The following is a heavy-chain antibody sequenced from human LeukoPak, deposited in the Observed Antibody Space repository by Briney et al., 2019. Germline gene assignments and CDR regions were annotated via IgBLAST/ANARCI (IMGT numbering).Heavy chain of an antibody. V-gene: IGHV3-66*01. CDR1: GFTVSSNY. J-gene: IGHJ6*02. CDR2: IYSGGST. Sequence: GGSLRLSCAASGFTVSSNYMSWVRQAPGKGLEWVSVIYSGGSTYYADSVKGRFTISRDNSKNTLYLQMNSLRAEDTAVYYCARDLYYYDSSGYGAYYYYYGMDVWGQGTTVTVSS. CDR3: ARDLYYYDSSGYGAYYYYYGMDV. D-gene: IGHD3-22*01.